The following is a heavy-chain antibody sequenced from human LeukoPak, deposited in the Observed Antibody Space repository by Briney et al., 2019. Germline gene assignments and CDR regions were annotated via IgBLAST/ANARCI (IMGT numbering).Heavy chain of an antibody. CDR3: ARGGYSSGWYSYSDY. J-gene: IGHJ4*02. V-gene: IGHV4-59*12. D-gene: IGHD6-19*01. CDR1: GASISTYY. CDR2: IYYSGST. Sequence: SETLSLTCTVSGASISTYYWTWIRQPPGKGLEWIGYIYYSGSTNYNPSLKSRVTISIDTSKNQFSLNLSSVTAADTAVYYCARGGYSSGWYSYSDYWGQGTLVTVSS.